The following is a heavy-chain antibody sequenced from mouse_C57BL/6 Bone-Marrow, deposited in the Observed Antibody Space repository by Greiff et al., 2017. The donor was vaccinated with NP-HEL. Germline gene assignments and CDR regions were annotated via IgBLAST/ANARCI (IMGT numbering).Heavy chain of an antibody. CDR1: GYTFTSYW. J-gene: IGHJ3*01. V-gene: IGHV1-61*01. Sequence: LQQPGAELVRPGSSVKLSCKASGYTFTSYWMGWVKQRPGQGLEWIGNIYPSDSETHYNQQFKDKATLTVDKSSSTAYMQLSSLTSEDSAVYYCARWGGNWFAYWGQGTLVTVSA. CDR2: IYPSDSET. CDR3: ARWGGNWFAY.